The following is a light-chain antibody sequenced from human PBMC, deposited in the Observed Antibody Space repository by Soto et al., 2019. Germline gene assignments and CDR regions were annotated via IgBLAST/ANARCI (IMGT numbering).Light chain of an antibody. CDR3: SSYTGRSTLYV. CDR2: EVS. J-gene: IGLJ1*01. CDR1: SSDVGGYNY. V-gene: IGLV2-14*01. Sequence: QSALTQPASVSGSPGQSITISCSGTSSDVGGYNYVSWYQKHPGKAPKLIIYEVSNRPSGVSNHFSGSKSGNTASLTISGLQADDEDDYYCSSYTGRSTLYVFGSGTKVTVL.